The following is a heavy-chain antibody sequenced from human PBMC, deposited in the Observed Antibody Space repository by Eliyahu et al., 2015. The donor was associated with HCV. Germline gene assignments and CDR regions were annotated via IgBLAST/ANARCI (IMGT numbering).Heavy chain of an antibody. Sequence: EVQLVETGGGLIQPGGSLRXSCAASGXSVXSNYXTXVRXAPGRGLEWVSVISTGGSTHYADSVKGRFTISXDNSKNTLYLQMNGLRAEDTAVYYCARAGGYGVLDSFYCSGMDVWGQGTTVTVSS. V-gene: IGHV3-53*02. CDR2: ISTGGST. CDR1: GXSVXSNY. D-gene: IGHD5-18*01. CDR3: ARAGGYGVLDSFYCSGMDV. J-gene: IGHJ6*02.